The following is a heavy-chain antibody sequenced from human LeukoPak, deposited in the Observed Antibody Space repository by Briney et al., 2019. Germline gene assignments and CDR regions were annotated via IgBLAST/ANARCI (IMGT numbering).Heavy chain of an antibody. J-gene: IGHJ5*02. D-gene: IGHD4-17*01. CDR2: IYYSGST. V-gene: IGHV4-59*01. CDR3: AKDYGDYRNWFDP. Sequence: PSETLSLTCTVSGGSISSYYWSWIRQPPGKGLEWIGYIYYSGSTNYNPSLKSRVTISVDTSKNQFSLKLSSVTAADTAVYYCAKDYGDYRNWFDPWGQGTLVTVSS. CDR1: GGSISSYY.